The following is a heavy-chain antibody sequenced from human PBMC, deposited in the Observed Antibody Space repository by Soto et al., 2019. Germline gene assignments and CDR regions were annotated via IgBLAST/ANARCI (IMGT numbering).Heavy chain of an antibody. CDR2: TRNKANSYTT. Sequence: EVQLVESGGGLVQPGGSLRLSCAASGFTFSDHYMDWVRQAPGKGLEWVGRTRNKANSYTTEYAASVKGRFTISRDDSKNSRYLQMNSLKTEGTAVYYCVQLGYCISTSCSGMDVWGQGTTVTVSS. V-gene: IGHV3-72*01. D-gene: IGHD2-2*01. J-gene: IGHJ6*02. CDR1: GFTFSDHY. CDR3: VQLGYCISTSCSGMDV.